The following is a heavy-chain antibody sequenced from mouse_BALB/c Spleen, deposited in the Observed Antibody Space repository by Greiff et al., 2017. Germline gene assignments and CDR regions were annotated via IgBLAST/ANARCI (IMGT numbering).Heavy chain of an antibody. CDR1: GFNIKDYY. CDR3: ALNWDGFAY. J-gene: IGHJ3*01. CDR2: IDPENGNT. Sequence: EVKLQESGAELVRPGALVKLSCKASGFNIKDYYMHWVKQRPEQGLEWIGWIDPENGNTIYDPKFQGKASITADTSSNTAYLQLSSLTSEDTAVYYCALNWDGFAYWGQGTLVTVSA. V-gene: IGHV14-1*02. D-gene: IGHD4-1*01.